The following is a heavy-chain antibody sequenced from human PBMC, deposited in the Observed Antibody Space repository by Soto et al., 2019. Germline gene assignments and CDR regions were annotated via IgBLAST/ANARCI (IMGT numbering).Heavy chain of an antibody. J-gene: IGHJ5*02. CDR3: ARNQDYDFWSGYKNWFDP. CDR1: RDTFTSYY. CDR2: INPHGGST. Sequence: ASVKVSCKAPRDTFTSYYINWVRQAPGQGLEWTGVINPHGGSTAYAQKLQGRVTMTTDTSTSTAYMELRSLRSDDTAVYYCARNQDYDFWSGYKNWFDPWGQGTLVTVSS. D-gene: IGHD3-3*01. V-gene: IGHV1-18*04.